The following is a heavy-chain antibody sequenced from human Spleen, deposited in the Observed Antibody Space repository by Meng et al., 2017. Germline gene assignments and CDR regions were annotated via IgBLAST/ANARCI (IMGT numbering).Heavy chain of an antibody. CDR1: GFTFSSYA. D-gene: IGHD3-10*01. CDR3: ARALIRRVEGNNWFDP. Sequence: GESLKISCAASGFTFSSYAMHWVRQASGKGLEWVGRIRSKANSYATAYAASVKGRFTISRDDSKNTAYLQMNSLKTEDTAVYYCARALIRRVEGNNWFDPWGQGTLVTVSS. V-gene: IGHV3-73*01. CDR2: IRSKANSYAT. J-gene: IGHJ5*02.